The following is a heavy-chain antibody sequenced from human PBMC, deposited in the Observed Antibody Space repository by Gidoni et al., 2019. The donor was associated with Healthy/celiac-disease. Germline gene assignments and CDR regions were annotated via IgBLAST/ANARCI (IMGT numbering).Heavy chain of an antibody. D-gene: IGHD1-1*01. CDR1: GFTFSSYG. J-gene: IGHJ5*02. Sequence: QVQLVESGGGVVQPGRSLRRSCAASGFTFSSYGMHWVRQAPGKGLEWVAVISYDGSNKYYADSVKGRFTISRDNSKNTLYLQMNSLRAEDTAVYYCAALDWFDPWGQGTLVTVSS. CDR2: ISYDGSNK. V-gene: IGHV3-30*03. CDR3: AALDWFDP.